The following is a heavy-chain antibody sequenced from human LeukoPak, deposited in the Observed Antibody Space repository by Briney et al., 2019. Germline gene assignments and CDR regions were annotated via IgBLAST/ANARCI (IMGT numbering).Heavy chain of an antibody. J-gene: IGHJ5*02. CDR3: ARALGRLSWFDP. CDR2: IYYSGRT. D-gene: IGHD7-27*01. Sequence: SETLSLTCTVSGGSITNYYWSWIRQTPGKGLEWIGYIYYSGRTNYNPSLKSRVTISVDTSKNQFSLKLSSVTAADTAVYYCARALGRLSWFDPWGQGTLVTVSS. V-gene: IGHV4-59*08. CDR1: GGSITNYY.